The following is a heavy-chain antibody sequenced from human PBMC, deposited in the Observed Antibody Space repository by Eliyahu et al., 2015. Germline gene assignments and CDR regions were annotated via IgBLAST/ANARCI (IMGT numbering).Heavy chain of an antibody. CDR1: GYSFTSYW. Sequence: EVQLVQSGAXVKKPGESLRISCKGSGYSFTSYWISWVRQMPGKGLECMGTIDPSDSYTNYSPSFQGHVTISADKSISTAYLQWSSLKASDTAMYYCARRGFDWFVGGAFDIWGQGTMVTVSS. D-gene: IGHD3-9*01. J-gene: IGHJ3*02. CDR3: ARRGFDWFVGGAFDI. V-gene: IGHV5-10-1*03. CDR2: IDPSDSYT.